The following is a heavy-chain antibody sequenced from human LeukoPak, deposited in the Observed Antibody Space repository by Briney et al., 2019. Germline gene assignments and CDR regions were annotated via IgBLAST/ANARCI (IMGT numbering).Heavy chain of an antibody. CDR2: INPSGGST. V-gene: IGHV1-46*01. D-gene: IGHD3-22*01. Sequence: ASVKVSCKASGYTFTSYYIHWVRQAPGQGLEWMGLINPSGGSTNYAQKFQGRVTMTRDTSTSTAYMELSRLRSDDTAVYYCALYYYDSSGYHGMDVWGKGTTVTVSS. CDR3: ALYYYDSSGYHGMDV. CDR1: GYTFTSYY. J-gene: IGHJ6*03.